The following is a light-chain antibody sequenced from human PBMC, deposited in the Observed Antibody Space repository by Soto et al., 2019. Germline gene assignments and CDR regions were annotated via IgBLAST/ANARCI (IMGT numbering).Light chain of an antibody. V-gene: IGLV1-40*01. CDR1: SSNIGAHYD. CDR3: HSYYNRLSGVI. CDR2: DNN. J-gene: IGLJ2*01. Sequence: QSVLTQPPSVSGAPGQRVTISCTGSSSNIGAHYDVLWYQHLPGTAPKLLISDNNNRPSGVPDRFSASKSGTTASLAITGLQAEDEADYYCHSYYNRLSGVIFGGGTKLTVL.